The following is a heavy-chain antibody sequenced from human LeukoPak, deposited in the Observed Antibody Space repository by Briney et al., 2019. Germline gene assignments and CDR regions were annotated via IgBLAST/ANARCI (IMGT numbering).Heavy chain of an antibody. CDR1: GLTFSSYS. CDR3: ARVGDGYNFDY. D-gene: IGHD5-24*01. V-gene: IGHV3-48*04. Sequence: GGSLRLSCAASGLTFSSYSMNWVRQAPGKGLEWVSYISSSGSTIYYADSVKGRFTISRDNAKNSLYLQMNSLRAEDTAVYYCARVGDGYNFDYWGQGTLVTVSS. CDR2: ISSSGSTI. J-gene: IGHJ4*02.